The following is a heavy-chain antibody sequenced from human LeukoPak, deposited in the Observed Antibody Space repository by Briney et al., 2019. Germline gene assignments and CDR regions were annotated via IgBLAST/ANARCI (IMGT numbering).Heavy chain of an antibody. J-gene: IGHJ5*02. CDR3: ARDRGVVPAASSWFDP. CDR1: GGTFSSYA. D-gene: IGHD2-2*01. V-gene: IGHV1-69*05. CDR2: IIPIFGTA. Sequence: GSSVKVSCKASGGTFSSYAISWVRQAPGQGLEWMGGIIPIFGTANYPQKFQGRVTITTDESTSTAYMELSSLRSEDTAVYYCARDRGVVPAASSWFDPWGQGTLVTVSS.